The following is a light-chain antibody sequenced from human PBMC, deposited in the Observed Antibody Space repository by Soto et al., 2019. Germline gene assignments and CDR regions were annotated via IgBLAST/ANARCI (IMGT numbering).Light chain of an antibody. J-gene: IGKJ4*01. CDR1: QGISNY. CDR2: AAS. V-gene: IGKV1-27*01. CDR3: QKYNSARAT. Sequence: DIQMTQSPSSLSASVGDRVTITCRASQGISNYLAWYQQKPGKVPKLLIYAASTVQAGVPPRCSGSGSGTDFPLTISRLQHEDVATYYCQKYNSARATFGGGTKVEIK.